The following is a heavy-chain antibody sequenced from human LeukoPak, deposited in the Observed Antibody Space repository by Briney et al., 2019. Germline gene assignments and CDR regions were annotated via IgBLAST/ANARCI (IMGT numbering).Heavy chain of an antibody. J-gene: IGHJ3*01. D-gene: IGHD3-10*02. V-gene: IGHV5-51*01. CDR3: ARRGAPITLFHDAFDL. CDR2: ISSDGSDI. Sequence: GESLKISCKGSGYSFANSWIGWVRQMPGRGLEWVGLISSDGSDIRYSPSFQGQVIISADKAISTVYLQWSSLKASDTATYYCARRGAPITLFHDAFDLWGPGTMVTVSS. CDR1: GYSFANSW.